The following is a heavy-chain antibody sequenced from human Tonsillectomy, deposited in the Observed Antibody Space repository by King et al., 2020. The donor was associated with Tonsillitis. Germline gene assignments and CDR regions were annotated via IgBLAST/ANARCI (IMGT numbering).Heavy chain of an antibody. D-gene: IGHD6-19*01. J-gene: IGHJ6*03. Sequence: VQLQQWGAGLLKPSETLSLPCAVYGGSFSTYYWSWIRQPPGRGLEWIGEINHSGSTNYNPSLKSRVTISVDTSKNQFSLKLSSVTAADTALYYCARVLRGVADAVAGKGHWGPGYYYYMDVWGKGTTVTVSS. CDR1: GGSFSTYY. CDR3: ARVLRGVADAVAGKGHWGPGYYYYMDV. V-gene: IGHV4-34*01. CDR2: INHSGST.